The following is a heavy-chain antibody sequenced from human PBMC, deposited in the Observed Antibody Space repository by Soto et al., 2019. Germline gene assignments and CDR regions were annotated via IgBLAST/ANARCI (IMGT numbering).Heavy chain of an antibody. CDR2: ISAYNGNT. Sequence: QVQLVQSGAEVKKPGASVKVSCKASGYTFTSYGISWVRQAPGQGLEWMGWISAYNGNTNYAQRLQGRVTMTTDTSTSTAYMELRSLRSDDTAVYYCARDHRSGYENGVFDYWGQGTLVTVSS. D-gene: IGHD5-12*01. CDR3: ARDHRSGYENGVFDY. CDR1: GYTFTSYG. J-gene: IGHJ4*02. V-gene: IGHV1-18*01.